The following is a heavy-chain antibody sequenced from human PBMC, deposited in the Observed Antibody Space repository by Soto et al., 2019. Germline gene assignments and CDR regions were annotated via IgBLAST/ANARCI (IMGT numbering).Heavy chain of an antibody. J-gene: IGHJ3*02. CDR3: ARAYGYRAFDI. CDR2: INPSGGST. V-gene: IGHV1-46*01. CDR1: GYTFTSYY. Sequence: QVQLVQSGAEVKKPGASVKVSCKASGYTFTSYYMHWVRQAPGQGLEWMGIINPSGGSTSYAQKFQGRGTMTRYTSTSTVYMELSSLGSEDTAVYYCARAYGYRAFDIWGQGTMVTVSS. D-gene: IGHD3-16*02.